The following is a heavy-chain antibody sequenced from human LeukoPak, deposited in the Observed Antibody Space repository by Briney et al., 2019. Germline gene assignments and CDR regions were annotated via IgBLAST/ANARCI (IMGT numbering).Heavy chain of an antibody. CDR1: GFTFSSYS. V-gene: IGHV3-21*01. CDR2: ISSSSSYI. D-gene: IGHD6-13*01. J-gene: IGHJ4*02. CDR3: ASDRLAAAVLGY. Sequence: GGSLRLSCAASGFTFSSYSMNWVRQAPGKGLEWVSSISSSSSYIYYADSVKGRFTISRDNAKNSLYLQVNSLRTEDTAVYYCASDRLAAAVLGYWGQGTLVTVSS.